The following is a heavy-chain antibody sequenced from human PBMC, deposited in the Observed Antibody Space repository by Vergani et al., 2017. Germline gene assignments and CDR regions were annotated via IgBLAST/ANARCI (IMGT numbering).Heavy chain of an antibody. D-gene: IGHD6-13*01. V-gene: IGHV1-18*01. CDR2: ISAYNGNT. Sequence: QVQLVQSGAEVKKPGASVKVSCKASGYTFTSYGISWVRQAPGQGLEWMGWISAYNGNTNYAQKLQGRVTMTTDTSTSTAYMELRRLRSDDTAVYYCARNRIAAALYYYYGMDVWGQGTTVTVSS. CDR1: GYTFTSYG. J-gene: IGHJ6*02. CDR3: ARNRIAAALYYYYGMDV.